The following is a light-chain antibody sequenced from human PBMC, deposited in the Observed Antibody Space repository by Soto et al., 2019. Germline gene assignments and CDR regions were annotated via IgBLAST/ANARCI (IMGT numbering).Light chain of an antibody. CDR3: QQYNSYQLT. J-gene: IGKJ4*01. CDR1: QSISSW. Sequence: DIQMTQSPSTLSASVGDRVTITCRASQSISSWLAWYQQKPGKAPNLLIYKASSLESGVPSRFSGNGSGTEFTLTISSLQPDDFATYYCQQYNSYQLTFGGGTKVEIK. V-gene: IGKV1-5*03. CDR2: KAS.